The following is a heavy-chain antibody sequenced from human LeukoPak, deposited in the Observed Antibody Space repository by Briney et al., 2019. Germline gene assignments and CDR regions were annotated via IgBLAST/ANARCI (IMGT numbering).Heavy chain of an antibody. J-gene: IGHJ4*02. CDR1: GYTFTSYY. CDR2: INPSGDNT. Sequence: ASVKVSCKASGYTFTSYYMYWVRQAPGQGLEWMGIINPSGDNTNYAQKFQGRVTMTRDTSISTAYMELSRLRSDDTAVYYCARDPPPGITCLDYWGQGTLVTVSS. CDR3: ARDPPPGITCLDY. D-gene: IGHD1-14*01. V-gene: IGHV1-46*01.